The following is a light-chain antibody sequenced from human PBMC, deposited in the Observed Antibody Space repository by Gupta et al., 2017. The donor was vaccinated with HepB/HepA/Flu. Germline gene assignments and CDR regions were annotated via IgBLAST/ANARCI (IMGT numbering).Light chain of an antibody. CDR1: QSISSY. J-gene: IGKJ4*01. Sequence: DIQMTQSPSSLSASVGDRVTITCRASQSISSYLNWYQQKPGKAPKLLIYAASRGKSGVPSRFSGSGYGTDFTLTSSRRQHEDFANYYWQQSYSTLTFGGGTKVEIK. CDR3: QQSYSTLT. V-gene: IGKV1-39*01. CDR2: AAS.